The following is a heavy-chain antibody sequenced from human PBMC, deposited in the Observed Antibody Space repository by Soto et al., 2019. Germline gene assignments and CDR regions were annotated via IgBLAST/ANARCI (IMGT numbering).Heavy chain of an antibody. CDR2: ISYDGSNK. Sequence: QVQLVESGGGVVQPGRSLRLSCAASGFTFSSYALHWVRQAPGKGLEWGAVISYDGSNKYYADSVKGRFTISRDNSKNTLYLQINSLRAEDMAVYNCAREYYDVSSCYPQFFDAFDFWGQGTMVTVSS. J-gene: IGHJ3*01. V-gene: IGHV3-30-3*01. CDR1: GFTFSSYA. CDR3: AREYYDVSSCYPQFFDAFDF. D-gene: IGHD3-22*01.